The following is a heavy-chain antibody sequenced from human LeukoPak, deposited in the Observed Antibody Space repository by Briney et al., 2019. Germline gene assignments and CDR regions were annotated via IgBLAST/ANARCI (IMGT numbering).Heavy chain of an antibody. V-gene: IGHV3-23*01. Sequence: RGSLRLSCAASGFTFSSYAMSWVRQAPGKGLERVSAISGSGGSTYYADSVKGRFTISRDNSKNTLYLQMNSLRAEDTAVYYCAKGVTGDRGYFDYWGQGTLVTVSS. CDR3: AKGVTGDRGYFDY. CDR1: GFTFSSYA. D-gene: IGHD7-27*01. CDR2: ISGSGGST. J-gene: IGHJ4*02.